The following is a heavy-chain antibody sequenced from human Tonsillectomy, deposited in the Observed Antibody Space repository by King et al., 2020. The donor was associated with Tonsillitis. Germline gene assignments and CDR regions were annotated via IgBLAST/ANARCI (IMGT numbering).Heavy chain of an antibody. CDR3: ARVPRGAPGDYFDY. V-gene: IGHV3-7*01. J-gene: IGHJ4*02. Sequence: VQLVESGGGLVQPGGSLRLSCAASGFPFTISWMTWVRQVPGKGLEWVANIHPDGYERTHVASGEGRFTISRDNAKNSLYLQMSSLTAEDTAVYYCARVPRGAPGDYFDYWGQGALVTVSS. CDR1: GFPFTISW. CDR2: IHPDGYER.